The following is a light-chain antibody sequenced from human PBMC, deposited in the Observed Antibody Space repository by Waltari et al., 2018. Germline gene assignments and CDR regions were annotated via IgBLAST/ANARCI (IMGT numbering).Light chain of an antibody. CDR1: QSVGRS. Sequence: EIVLTQSPGTLSLSPGERATLHCRASQSVGRSLAWYQQKPGQAPRFLIYGASIWPTGIPDRFSGGGSGTDFSLTISRLEPEDFAAYHCQHYVRLPVTFGQGTKVEIK. V-gene: IGKV3-20*01. J-gene: IGKJ1*01. CDR2: GAS. CDR3: QHYVRLPVT.